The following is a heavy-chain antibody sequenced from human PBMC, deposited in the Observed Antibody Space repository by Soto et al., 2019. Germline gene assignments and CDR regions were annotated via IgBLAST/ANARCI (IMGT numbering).Heavy chain of an antibody. Sequence: GESLKISCKGSGYSFTSYWIGWVRQMPGKGLEWMGIIYPGDSDTRYSPSFQGQVTISADKSISTAYLQWSSLKASDTAMYYCAIGGYDFWSGYPPQSLDYWGQGTLVTVSS. J-gene: IGHJ4*02. CDR1: GYSFTSYW. CDR3: AIGGYDFWSGYPPQSLDY. CDR2: IYPGDSDT. V-gene: IGHV5-51*01. D-gene: IGHD3-3*01.